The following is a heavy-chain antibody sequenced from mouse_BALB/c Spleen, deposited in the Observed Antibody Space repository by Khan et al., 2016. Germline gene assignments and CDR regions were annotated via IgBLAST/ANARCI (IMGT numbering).Heavy chain of an antibody. J-gene: IGHJ4*01. V-gene: IGHV3-2*02. CDR2: ISYSGST. CDR1: GYSITSDYA. D-gene: IGHD1-2*01. Sequence: EVQLQESGPGLVKPSQSLSLTCTVTGYSITSDYAWNWIRQFPGNKLEWMGYISYSGSTSYNPSLKSRISITRDTSKNQFFLQLNSVTTEDTATYYCTREEIHYYGYDAMDYWGQGTSVTVSS. CDR3: TREEIHYYGYDAMDY.